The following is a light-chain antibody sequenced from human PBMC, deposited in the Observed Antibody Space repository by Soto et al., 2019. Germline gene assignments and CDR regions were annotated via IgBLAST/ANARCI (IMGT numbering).Light chain of an antibody. V-gene: IGKV1-33*01. CDR1: QGISSY. CDR3: QQYENLPIT. J-gene: IGKJ5*01. Sequence: DIQMTQSPSTLSASVGDRVTITCRASQGISSYLAWYQQKPGKAPKLLIYDASNLEVGVPSRFSGGGSGTDFTLTISSLQPEDVATYYCQQYENLPITFGQGTRLEIK. CDR2: DAS.